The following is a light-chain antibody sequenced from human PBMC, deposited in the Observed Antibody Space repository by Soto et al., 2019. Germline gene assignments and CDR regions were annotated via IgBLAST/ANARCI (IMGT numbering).Light chain of an antibody. Sequence: QSALSQPASVSGSPGQSVTISCSGTGNDVGNYNLVSWYQQHPGKVPKLLIYEVSRRPSGVSDRFSASKSGNTASLTISGLQADDEADYYCCSYAGNYTWVFGGGTKLTVL. CDR2: EVS. J-gene: IGLJ3*02. V-gene: IGLV2-23*02. CDR1: GNDVGNYNL. CDR3: CSYAGNYTWV.